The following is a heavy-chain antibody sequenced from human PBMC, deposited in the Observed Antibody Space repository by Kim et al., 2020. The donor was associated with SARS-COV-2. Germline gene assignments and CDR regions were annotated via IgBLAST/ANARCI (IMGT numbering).Heavy chain of an antibody. CDR3: ARDQAPFVWFGELSAFDI. D-gene: IGHD3-10*01. J-gene: IGHJ3*02. V-gene: IGHV3-11*06. Sequence: GGSLRLSCAASGFTFSDYYMSWIRQAPGKGLEWVSYISSSSSYTNYADSVKGRFTISRDNAKNSLYLQMNSLRAEDTAVYYCARDQAPFVWFGELSAFDIWGQGTMVTVSS. CDR1: GFTFSDYY. CDR2: ISSSSSYT.